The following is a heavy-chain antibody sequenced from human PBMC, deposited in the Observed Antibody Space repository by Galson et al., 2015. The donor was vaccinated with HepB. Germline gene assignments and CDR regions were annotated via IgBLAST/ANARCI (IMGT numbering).Heavy chain of an antibody. V-gene: IGHV3-23*01. D-gene: IGHD3-9*01. CDR2: ISGSGGST. CDR1: GFTFSSYA. CDR3: AKTNQVQLERPLVLRYFDWLFSFDY. Sequence: SLRLSCAASGFTFSSYAMSWVRQAPGKGLEWVSAISGSGGSTYYADSVKGRFTISRDNSKNTLYLQMNSLRAEDTAVYYCAKTNQVQLERPLVLRYFDWLFSFDYWGQGTLVTVSS. J-gene: IGHJ4*02.